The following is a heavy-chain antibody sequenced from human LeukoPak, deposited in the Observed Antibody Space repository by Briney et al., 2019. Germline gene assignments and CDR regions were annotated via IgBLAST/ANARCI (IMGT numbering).Heavy chain of an antibody. CDR1: GFTFSSYA. J-gene: IGHJ4*02. V-gene: IGHV3-23*01. CDR3: AKGPRGYSYGQADY. D-gene: IGHD5-18*01. CDR2: ISGSGGST. Sequence: GGSLRLSCAASGFTFSSYAMSWVRQAPGKGLEWVSAISGSGGSTYYADSVKGRFTISRDNSENTLYLQMNSLRAEDTAVYYCAKGPRGYSYGQADYWGQGTLVTVSS.